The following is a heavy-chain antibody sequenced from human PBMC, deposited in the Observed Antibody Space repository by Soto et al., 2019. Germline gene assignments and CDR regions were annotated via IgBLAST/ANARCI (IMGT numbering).Heavy chain of an antibody. CDR1: GFTFSSYA. Sequence: EVQLLESGGGLVQPGGSLRLSCAASGFTFSSYAMSWVRQAPGKGLEWVSTISGSGGNAYYADSVKGRFSISRDNSKNTLRLQMNSLRADDTAVYYCAKDGASASYPPYYYFGMDVWGQGTTVTVSS. D-gene: IGHD1-26*01. J-gene: IGHJ6*02. CDR2: ISGSGGNA. V-gene: IGHV3-23*01. CDR3: AKDGASASYPPYYYFGMDV.